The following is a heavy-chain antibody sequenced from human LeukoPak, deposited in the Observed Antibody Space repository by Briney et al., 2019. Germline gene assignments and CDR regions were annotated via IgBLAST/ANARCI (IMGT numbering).Heavy chain of an antibody. CDR1: GGSISSSSSY. CDR2: IYYSGST. D-gene: IGHD2-21*02. J-gene: IGHJ4*02. V-gene: IGHV4-39*01. CDR3: ARRTQGLPFDY. Sequence: LETLSVTCTVSGGSISSSSSYWGWIRQPPGKGLEWIGSIYYSGSTYYNPSLQTRVTISVDTSKNQFSLKLSFVTAADTAVYYCARRTQGLPFDYWGQGTLVTVSS.